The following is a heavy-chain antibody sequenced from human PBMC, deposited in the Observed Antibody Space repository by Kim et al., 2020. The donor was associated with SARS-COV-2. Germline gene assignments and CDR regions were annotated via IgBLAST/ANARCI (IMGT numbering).Heavy chain of an antibody. V-gene: IGHV3-23*01. CDR2: ISGSGGST. CDR1: GFTFSSYA. Sequence: GGSLRLSCAASGFTFSSYAMSWVRQAPGKGLEWVSAISGSGGSTYYADSVKGRFTISRDNSKNTLYLQMNSLRAEDTAVYYCAKDRSAGPREAAYYFDYWGQGTLVTVSS. D-gene: IGHD6-25*01. J-gene: IGHJ4*02. CDR3: AKDRSAGPREAAYYFDY.